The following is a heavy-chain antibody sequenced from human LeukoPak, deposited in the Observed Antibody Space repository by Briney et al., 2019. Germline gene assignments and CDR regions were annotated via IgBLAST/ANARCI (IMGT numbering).Heavy chain of an antibody. V-gene: IGHV3-11*01. CDR2: ISDSGSTT. CDR1: GFTFSDHY. J-gene: IGHJ4*02. CDR3: ARERRARFGVNDY. D-gene: IGHD3-3*01. Sequence: GGSLRLSCAASGFTFSDHYMSWIRQAPGKGLEWVSYISDSGSTTYHADSVKGRFTISRDNAKNSLYLQMNSLRAEDTAVYYCARERRARFGVNDYWGQGTLVTVSS.